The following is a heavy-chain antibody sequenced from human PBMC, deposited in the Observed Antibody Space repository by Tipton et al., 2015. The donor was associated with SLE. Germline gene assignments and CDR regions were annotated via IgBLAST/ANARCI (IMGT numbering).Heavy chain of an antibody. CDR1: GGSISSYY. CDR2: IYSSGST. Sequence: TLSLTCTVSGGSISSYYWSWIRQPPGKGLEWIGYIYSSGSTTYNPSLKSRVTISVDTSKNQFSLKLSSVTAADTAVYYCARARDGYNRKGDAFDIWGQGTMVTVSS. CDR3: ARARDGYNRKGDAFDI. V-gene: IGHV4-59*08. D-gene: IGHD5-24*01. J-gene: IGHJ3*02.